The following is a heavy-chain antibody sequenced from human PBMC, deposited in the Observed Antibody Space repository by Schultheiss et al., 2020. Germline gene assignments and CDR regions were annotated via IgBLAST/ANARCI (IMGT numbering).Heavy chain of an antibody. J-gene: IGHJ5*02. CDR3: AREGDFRELLSP. CDR2: IYYSGST. Sequence: SETLSLTCTVSGGSISSGGYYWSWIRQHPGKGLEWIGYIYYSGSTYYNPSLKSRVTISVDKSKNQFSLKLSSVTAADTAVYYCAREGDFRELLSPWGQGTLVTVSS. V-gene: IGHV4-31*03. CDR1: GGSISSGGYY. D-gene: IGHD3-10*01.